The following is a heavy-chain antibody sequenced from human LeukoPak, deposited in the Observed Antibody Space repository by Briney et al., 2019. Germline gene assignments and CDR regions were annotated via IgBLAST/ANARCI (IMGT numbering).Heavy chain of an antibody. Sequence: SSETLSLTCAVYGGSFSGYYWSWIRQPPGKGLEWIGEINHSGSTNYNPSLKSRVTISVDTSKNQFSLKLSSVTAADTAVYYCARGSAPVWWLLGRVFDYWGQGTLVTVSS. D-gene: IGHD5-12*01. J-gene: IGHJ4*02. CDR3: ARGSAPVWWLLGRVFDY. CDR1: GGSFSGYY. V-gene: IGHV4-34*01. CDR2: INHSGST.